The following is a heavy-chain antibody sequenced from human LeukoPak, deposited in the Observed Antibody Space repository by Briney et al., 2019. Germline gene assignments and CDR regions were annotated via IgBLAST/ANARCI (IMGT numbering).Heavy chain of an antibody. CDR3: ARDLRYYYDSSGFDY. CDR2: ISSSSSYI. CDR1: GFTFSSYA. V-gene: IGHV3-21*01. D-gene: IGHD3-22*01. J-gene: IGHJ4*02. Sequence: GGSLRLSCAASGFTFSSYAMSWVRQAPGKGLEWVSSISSSSSYIYYADSVKGRFTISRDNAKNSLYLQMNSLRAEDTAVYYCARDLRYYYDSSGFDYWGQGTLVTVSS.